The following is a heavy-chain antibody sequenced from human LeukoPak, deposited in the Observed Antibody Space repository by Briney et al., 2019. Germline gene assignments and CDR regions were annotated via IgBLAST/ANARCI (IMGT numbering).Heavy chain of an antibody. Sequence: GGSLRLSCAASGFTFSSYGMHWVRQAPGKGLEWVAFIRYDGSNKYYADSVKGQFTISRGNSKNTLYLQMNSLRAEDTAVYYCPKDFGRQRAEYFQHWGQGTLVTVSS. CDR2: IRYDGSNK. D-gene: IGHD3-3*01. V-gene: IGHV3-30*02. CDR3: PKDFGRQRAEYFQH. J-gene: IGHJ1*01. CDR1: GFTFSSYG.